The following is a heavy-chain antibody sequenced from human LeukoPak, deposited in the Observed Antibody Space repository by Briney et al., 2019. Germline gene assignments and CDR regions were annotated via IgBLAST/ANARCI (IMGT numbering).Heavy chain of an antibody. CDR3: AREPAPPYYGSGSYLDY. CDR1: GFTFSSYS. V-gene: IGHV3-48*04. Sequence: GSLRLSCAASGFTFSSYSMNWVRQAPGKGLEWVSYISSSSSTIYYADSVKGRFTISRDNAKNSLYLQMNSLRAEDTAVYYCAREPAPPYYGSGSYLDYWGQGTLVTVSS. CDR2: ISSSSSTI. J-gene: IGHJ4*02. D-gene: IGHD3-10*01.